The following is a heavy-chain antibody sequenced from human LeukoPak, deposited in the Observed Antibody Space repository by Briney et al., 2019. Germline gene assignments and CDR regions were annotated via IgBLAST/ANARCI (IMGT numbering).Heavy chain of an antibody. Sequence: SVKVSCKASGGTFSSYAISWVRQAPGQGLEWMGRIIPIFGTANYAQKFQGRVTITTDESTSTAYMELSSLRSEDTAVYYCAAPIVATIPAVDYYYMDVWGRGTTVTVSS. CDR3: AAPIVATIPAVDYYYMDV. CDR2: IIPIFGTA. V-gene: IGHV1-69*05. D-gene: IGHD5-12*01. J-gene: IGHJ6*03. CDR1: GGTFSSYA.